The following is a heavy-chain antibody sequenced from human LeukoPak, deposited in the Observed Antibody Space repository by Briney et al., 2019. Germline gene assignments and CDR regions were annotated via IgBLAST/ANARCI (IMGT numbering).Heavy chain of an antibody. CDR1: GYTFTGYY. D-gene: IGHD2-15*01. CDR3: ARGTLSRGSDAFDI. V-gene: IGHV1-2*02. CDR2: INPNSGGT. J-gene: IGHJ3*02. Sequence: ASVKVSCKASGYTFTGYYMHWVRQAPGQGLEGMGWINPNSGGTNYAQKFQGRVTMTRDTSISTAYMELSRLRSDDTAVYYCARGTLSRGSDAFDIWGQGTMVTVSS.